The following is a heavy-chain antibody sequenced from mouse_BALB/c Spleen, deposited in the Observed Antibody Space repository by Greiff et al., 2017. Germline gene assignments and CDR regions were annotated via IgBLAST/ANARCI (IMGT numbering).Heavy chain of an antibody. CDR1: GFTFSSFG. CDR3: ARTSCYDEPSYWYFDV. J-gene: IGHJ1*01. V-gene: IGHV5-17*02. CDR2: ISSGSSTI. Sequence: EVHLVESGGGLVQPGGSRKLSCAASGFTFSSFGMHWVRQAPEKGLEWVAYISSGSSTIYYADTVKGRFTISRDNPKNTLFLQMTSLRSEDTAMYYCARTSCYDEPSYWYFDVWGAGTTVTVSA. D-gene: IGHD2-12*01.